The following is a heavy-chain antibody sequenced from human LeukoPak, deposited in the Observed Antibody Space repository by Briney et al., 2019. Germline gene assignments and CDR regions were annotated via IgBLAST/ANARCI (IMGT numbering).Heavy chain of an antibody. D-gene: IGHD1-26*01. V-gene: IGHV3-30*02. CDR2: IRYDGSNK. CDR3: ARNSGSYVWYAFDI. Sequence: GGSLRLSCEASGFTFSSYGMHWVRQAPGKGLEWVAFIRYDGSNKYYADSVKGRFTISRDNAKNSMYVQMNSLRAEDTAVYYCARNSGSYVWYAFDIWGQGTMVTVSS. J-gene: IGHJ3*02. CDR1: GFTFSSYG.